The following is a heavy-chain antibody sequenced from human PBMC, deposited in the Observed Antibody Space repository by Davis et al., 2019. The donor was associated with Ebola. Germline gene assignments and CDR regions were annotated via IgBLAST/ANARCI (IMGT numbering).Heavy chain of an antibody. Sequence: ASVKVSCKASGYTFTSYGISWVRQAPGQGLEWMGWISAYNGNTNYAQKLQGRVTMTTDTSTSTAYMELSSLRSEDTTVYYCARSTVYNTGFDYWGQGTLVTVSS. D-gene: IGHD3-3*01. CDR3: ARSTVYNTGFDY. V-gene: IGHV1-18*01. J-gene: IGHJ4*02. CDR2: ISAYNGNT. CDR1: GYTFTSYG.